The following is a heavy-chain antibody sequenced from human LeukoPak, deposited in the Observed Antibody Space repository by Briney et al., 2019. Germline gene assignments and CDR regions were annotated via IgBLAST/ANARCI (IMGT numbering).Heavy chain of an antibody. CDR2: ISSSGSTI. Sequence: LSLTCTVSGGSISSSSYYWGWIRQAPGKGLEWVSYISSSGSTIYYADSVKGRFTISRDNAKNSLYLQMNSLRAEDTAVYYCARDPAADNWFDPWGQGTLVTVSS. V-gene: IGHV3-11*01. J-gene: IGHJ5*02. D-gene: IGHD6-13*01. CDR1: GGSISSSSYY. CDR3: ARDPAADNWFDP.